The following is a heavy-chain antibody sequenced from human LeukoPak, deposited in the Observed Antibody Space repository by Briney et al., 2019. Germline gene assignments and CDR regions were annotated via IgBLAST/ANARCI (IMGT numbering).Heavy chain of an antibody. Sequence: PSETLSLTCTVSGGSISSSSYYWGWIRQPPGKGLEWIGTMYYSGSTYYNPSLKSRVTISVDTSKNQFSLKLSSVTAADTAVYYCARIYGRGAFDIWGQGTMVTVSS. CDR3: ARIYGRGAFDI. D-gene: IGHD3/OR15-3a*01. V-gene: IGHV4-39*01. J-gene: IGHJ3*02. CDR2: MYYSGST. CDR1: GGSISSSSYY.